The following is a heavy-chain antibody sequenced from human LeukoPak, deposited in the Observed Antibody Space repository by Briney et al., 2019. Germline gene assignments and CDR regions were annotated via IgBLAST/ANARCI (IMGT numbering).Heavy chain of an antibody. CDR1: GASIRSGDYY. J-gene: IGHJ3*02. Sequence: SQTLSLTCTVSGASIRSGDYYWSWIRQPPGKGLEWIGYIYDSGSTFYNPSLKSRITISVDTSENRFSLKLSSVTATDTAVYYCARDCSGGSCYGAFDIWGQGTMVTVSS. CDR2: IYDSGST. CDR3: ARDCSGGSCYGAFDI. D-gene: IGHD2-15*01. V-gene: IGHV4-30-4*01.